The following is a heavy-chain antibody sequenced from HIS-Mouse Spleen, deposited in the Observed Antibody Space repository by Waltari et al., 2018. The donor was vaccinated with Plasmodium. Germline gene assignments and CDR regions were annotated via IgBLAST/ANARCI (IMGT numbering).Heavy chain of an antibody. Sequence: QVPPVEPGGGVAQPWRSLRRPWAASCFALRSYGMHWVRQAPGKGLEWVAVISYDGSNKYYADSVKGRFTISRDNSKNTLYLQMNSLRAEDTAVYYCAKEVLGYYDFWSRPDYWGQGTLVTVSS. CDR3: AKEVLGYYDFWSRPDY. CDR1: CFALRSYG. V-gene: IGHV3-30*18. CDR2: ISYDGSNK. D-gene: IGHD3-3*01. J-gene: IGHJ4*02.